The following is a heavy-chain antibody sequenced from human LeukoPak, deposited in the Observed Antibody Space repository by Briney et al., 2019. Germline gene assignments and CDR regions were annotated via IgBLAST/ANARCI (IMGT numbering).Heavy chain of an antibody. V-gene: IGHV6-1*01. CDR3: ARRLTQYDCFDP. CDR2: TYYRSKWHY. D-gene: IGHD2-2*01. CDR1: GDRVSSNSAA. Sequence: QTLSLTCVISGDRVSSNSAAWNWIRQSPSRGLEWLGRTYYRSKWHYDYAESVKRRITVNPDTSKNQFSLQLNSVTPEDTAVYYCARRLTQYDCFDPWGQGILVTVSS. J-gene: IGHJ5*02.